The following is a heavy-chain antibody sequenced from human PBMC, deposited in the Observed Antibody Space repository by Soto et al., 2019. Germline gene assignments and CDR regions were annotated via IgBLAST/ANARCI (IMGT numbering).Heavy chain of an antibody. CDR3: ARDLEFRDGNISHLDY. V-gene: IGHV1-69*13. Sequence: SVKVSCKASGGTFRNHVFNWVRQAPGQGLEWMGGIIPIIGTPNYAQKFQGRVTITADASTNTVYLDVSSLRSLDTAVYYCARDLEFRDGNISHLDYWGQGTLVTVSS. CDR2: IIPIIGTP. CDR1: GGTFRNHV. J-gene: IGHJ4*02. D-gene: IGHD3-10*01.